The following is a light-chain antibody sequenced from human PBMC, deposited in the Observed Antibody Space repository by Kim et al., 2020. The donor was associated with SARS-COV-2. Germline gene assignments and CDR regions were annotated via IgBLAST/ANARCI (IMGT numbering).Light chain of an antibody. V-gene: IGLV3-1*01. J-gene: IGLJ2*01. CDR1: KLGDKY. CDR3: QAWDSSTGVV. CDR2: QDR. Sequence: SYELTQPPSVSVSPGQTASITCSGDKLGDKYACWYQQKPGQSPVLVIYQDRKRPSGIPERFSGSNSGNTATLTISGTQAVDEADYYCQAWDSSTGVVFGG.